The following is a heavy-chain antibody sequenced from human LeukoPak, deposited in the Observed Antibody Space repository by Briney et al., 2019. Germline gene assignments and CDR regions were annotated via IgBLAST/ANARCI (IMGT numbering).Heavy chain of an antibody. CDR1: GGSFSGYY. D-gene: IGHD1-1*01. CDR2: INHSGST. V-gene: IGHV4-34*01. Sequence: SETLSLTCAVYGGSFSGYYWSWIRQPPGKGLEWIGEINHSGSTNYNPSLKSRVTISVDTSENQFSLKLSSVTAADTAVYYCARAPELEPSSYFDYWGQGTLVTVSS. J-gene: IGHJ4*02. CDR3: ARAPELEPSSYFDY.